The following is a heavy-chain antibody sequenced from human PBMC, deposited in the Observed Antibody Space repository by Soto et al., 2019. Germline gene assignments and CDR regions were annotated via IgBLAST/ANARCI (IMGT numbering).Heavy chain of an antibody. CDR2: ISYDGSNK. D-gene: IGHD1-1*01. CDR1: GFTFSTYA. Sequence: QVQLVESGGGVVQPGRSLRVSCAASGFTFSTYAMHWVRQAPGKGLEWVAIISYDGSNKYNADSVKGRFTISRDNSENTLYLQMNSLQAEDTAVYYCAGEQLAPSGYFYGLDVWGQGTTVTVSS. CDR3: AGEQLAPSGYFYGLDV. V-gene: IGHV3-30-3*01. J-gene: IGHJ6*02.